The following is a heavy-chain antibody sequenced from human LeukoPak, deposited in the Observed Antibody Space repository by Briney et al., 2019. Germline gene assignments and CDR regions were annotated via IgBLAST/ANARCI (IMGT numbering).Heavy chain of an antibody. D-gene: IGHD3-10*01. V-gene: IGHV4-31*03. Sequence: SETLSLTCTVSGGSISNGGDYWSWIRQHPGKGLEWIGYIYYSGSTYYNPSLKSRVTISVDTSKNQFSLKLSSVTAADTAVYYCARVRGSGSYYGGFIDYWGQGTLVTVSS. CDR2: IYYSGST. CDR3: ARVRGSGSYYGGFIDY. CDR1: GGSISNGGDY. J-gene: IGHJ4*02.